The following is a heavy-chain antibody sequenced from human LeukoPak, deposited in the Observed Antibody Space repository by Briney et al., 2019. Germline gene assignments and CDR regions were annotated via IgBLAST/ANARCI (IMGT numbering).Heavy chain of an antibody. CDR1: GFTLSNYV. V-gene: IGHV3-23*01. CDR2: VSVSGDYL. CDR3: ANGMTANHYFDY. Sequence: PGGSLRLSCAASGFTLSNYVMRWVRQAPGKGLEWVSSVSVSGDYLYYADSAKGRFTISRDNSKDTLYLQMNSLRAEDTAVYYCANGMTANHYFDYWGQGTLVTVSS. D-gene: IGHD2-21*02. J-gene: IGHJ4*02.